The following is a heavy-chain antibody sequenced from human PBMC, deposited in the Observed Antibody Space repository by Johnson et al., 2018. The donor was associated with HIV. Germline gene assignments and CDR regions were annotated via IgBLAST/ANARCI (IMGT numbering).Heavy chain of an antibody. J-gene: IGHJ3*02. V-gene: IGHV3-66*01. CDR2: IYSGGST. D-gene: IGHD1-26*01. Sequence: VQLVESGGGLVKPGESLRLSCAASGFTFSSYAMSWVRQAPGKGLDWVSVIYSGGSTYYAESVKGRFTISRDNSKNKLYLQMNSLRAEDTAEYYCARGGGTYAFDIWGQGTMVTVAS. CDR3: ARGGGTYAFDI. CDR1: GFTFSSYA.